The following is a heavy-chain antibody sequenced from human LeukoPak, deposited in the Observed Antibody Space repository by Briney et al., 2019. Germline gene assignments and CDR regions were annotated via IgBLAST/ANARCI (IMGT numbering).Heavy chain of an antibody. J-gene: IGHJ1*01. CDR3: ARHVTGSLSFFQH. CDR1: GYSFTSYW. V-gene: IGHV5-51*01. CDR2: IYPGDSDT. D-gene: IGHD1-26*01. Sequence: GESLKISCKGSGYSFTSYWIAWVRQMPGKGLEWMGIIYPGDSDTRYSPSFQGQVTISADKSISTAYLQWSSLKASDTAMYYCARHVTGSLSFFQHWGQGTLVTVSS.